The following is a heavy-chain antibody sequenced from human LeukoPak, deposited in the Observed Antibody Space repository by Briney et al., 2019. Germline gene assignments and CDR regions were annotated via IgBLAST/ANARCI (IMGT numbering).Heavy chain of an antibody. CDR2: IKTKTDGGTT. V-gene: IGHV3-15*01. Sequence: GESLKISCEASGFTFSNVWMNWVRQAPGKGLEWIGRIKTKTDGGTTEYAAPAKGRFTISRDDSKNTVYLQMNSLKTEDTALYYCVTRVKSTGDYWGQGTLVTVSS. CDR1: GFTFSNVW. CDR3: VTRVKSTGDY. D-gene: IGHD1-1*01. J-gene: IGHJ4*02.